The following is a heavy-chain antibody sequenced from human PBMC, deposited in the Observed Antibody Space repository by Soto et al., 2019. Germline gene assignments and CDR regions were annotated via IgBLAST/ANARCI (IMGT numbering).Heavy chain of an antibody. J-gene: IGHJ3*02. CDR3: ARASEDCTNGVCYKAAFDI. CDR1: GGIFSSNI. Sequence: VQLVQSGAEVKKPGSSVKVSCKASGGIFSSNIISWVRQAPGQGLEWMGRIIPILATANYAQKFQGRITITNENSTNTSYMELSRLRSYYSAVYYCARASEDCTNGVCYKAAFDIWGQGTRVTVSS. V-gene: IGHV1-69*08. CDR2: IIPILATA. D-gene: IGHD2-8*01.